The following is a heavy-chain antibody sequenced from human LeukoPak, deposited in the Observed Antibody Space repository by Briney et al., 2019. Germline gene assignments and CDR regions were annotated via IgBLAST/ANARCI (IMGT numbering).Heavy chain of an antibody. CDR3: ARAKHPFIVVAPAATYYFDY. Sequence: GGSLRLSCAASGFTFSSYSMNWVRQAPGKGLEWVSYISSSSSTIYYADSVKGRFTVSRDNAKNSLYLQMNSLRAEDTAVYYCARAKHPFIVVAPAATYYFDYWGQGTLVTVSS. J-gene: IGHJ4*02. CDR1: GFTFSSYS. V-gene: IGHV3-48*01. D-gene: IGHD2-2*01. CDR2: ISSSSSTI.